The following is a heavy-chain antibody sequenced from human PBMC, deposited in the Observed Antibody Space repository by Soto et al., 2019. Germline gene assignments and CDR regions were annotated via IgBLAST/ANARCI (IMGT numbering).Heavy chain of an antibody. D-gene: IGHD6-13*01. CDR3: ARTLVWLKGGLDV. CDR2: SSSSGRTI. CDR1: GFTFSDYY. Sequence: AGSLRLSCLASGFTFSDYYISWVRQPPGKGMGWVSYSSSSGRTIYYADSVKGRFTISGDKAKNSLYLQMNSLRAEDMAVYYCARTLVWLKGGLDVWGQGTTVTVSS. J-gene: IGHJ6*02. V-gene: IGHV3-11*01.